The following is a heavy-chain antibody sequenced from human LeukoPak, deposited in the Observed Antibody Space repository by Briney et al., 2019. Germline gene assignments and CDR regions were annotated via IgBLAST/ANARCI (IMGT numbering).Heavy chain of an antibody. CDR1: GVSISSYY. V-gene: IGHV4-59*01. CDR2: IDYSGNT. Sequence: PSETLSLTCTVSGVSISSYYWTWIRQPPGKGLEWIGNIDYSGNTKYNPSLKSRVTISVDTSKNQFSLKLSSVTAADTAVYYCARWYYDSSGYRYFDYWGQGTLVTVST. D-gene: IGHD3-22*01. J-gene: IGHJ4*02. CDR3: ARWYYDSSGYRYFDY.